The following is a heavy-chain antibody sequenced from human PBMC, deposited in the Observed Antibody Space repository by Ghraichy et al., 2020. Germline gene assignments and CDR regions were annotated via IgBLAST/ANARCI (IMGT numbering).Heavy chain of an antibody. CDR3: ARRNFYGSGNYYGYDL. CDR2: ISYTRST. J-gene: IGHJ4*02. Sequence: SETRSLTCSVSGNSISTNYFFLGWFRQPPGKGLEWIGSISYTRSTSYSPSLKSRVTISLDTSETQFSLKLMSVTAADTAVYYCARRNFYGSGNYYGYDLWGQGTLVTVSS. D-gene: IGHD3-10*01. CDR1: GNSISTNYFF. V-gene: IGHV4-39*01.